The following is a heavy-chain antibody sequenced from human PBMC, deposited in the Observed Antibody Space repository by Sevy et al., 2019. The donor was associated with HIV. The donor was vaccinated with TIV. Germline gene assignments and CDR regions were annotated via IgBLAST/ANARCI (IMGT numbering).Heavy chain of an antibody. D-gene: IGHD3-10*01. J-gene: IGHJ4*02. V-gene: IGHV2-5*02. CDR3: AHRRPLYFYGSYDFDY. CDR2: IYWDDDK. Sequence: SSPTLVKPTQTLTLTCSFSGLSLTTSGVGVGWIRQPPGEALEWLALIYWDDDKRYSPSLKNRLTISKDTSKNQVVLTMTQMDPVDTATYYCAHRRPLYFYGSYDFDYWGQGTLVTVSS. CDR1: GLSLTTSGVG.